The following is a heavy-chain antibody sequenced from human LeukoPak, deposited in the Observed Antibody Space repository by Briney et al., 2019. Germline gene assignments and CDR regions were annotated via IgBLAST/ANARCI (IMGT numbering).Heavy chain of an antibody. Sequence: GGSLRLSCAASGFSFSTYTMNWVRQAPGKGLEWVSYITSSSSTIYYADSVKGRFTISRDNAKNSLYLQMNSLRAEDTAVYYCARADLWGSAYFDYWGQGTLVTVSS. CDR3: ARADLWGSAYFDY. CDR1: GFSFSTYT. CDR2: ITSSSSTI. D-gene: IGHD7-27*01. V-gene: IGHV3-48*01. J-gene: IGHJ4*02.